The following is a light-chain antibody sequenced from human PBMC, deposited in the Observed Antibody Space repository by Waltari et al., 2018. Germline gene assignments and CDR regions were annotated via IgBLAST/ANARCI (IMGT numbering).Light chain of an antibody. CDR1: PSVLYSPNNKNY. Sequence: DIVMTQSPDSLAVSLGERATINCKSSPSVLYSPNNKNYVAWYQHKPRQPPKLLIYWASARESGVPDRFSGSGSGTDFTLTITRLQAEDVAVYYCLQYFSSPYSFGQGTKLEIK. J-gene: IGKJ2*01. CDR2: WAS. V-gene: IGKV4-1*01. CDR3: LQYFSSPYS.